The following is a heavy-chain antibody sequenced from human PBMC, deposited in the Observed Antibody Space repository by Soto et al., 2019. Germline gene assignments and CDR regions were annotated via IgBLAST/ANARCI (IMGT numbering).Heavy chain of an antibody. Sequence: QVQLVQSGAEVKKPGSSVKVSCKASGGTFSSYTICWVRQAPGQGLEWMGRIIPILGIANYAQKFQGRVMITADKSTSTAYMELSSLRSEDTAVYYCARDVGGYSYYVQEDYWGQGTLVTVSS. V-gene: IGHV1-69*08. CDR3: ARDVGGYSYYVQEDY. CDR1: GGTFSSYT. J-gene: IGHJ4*02. D-gene: IGHD5-12*01. CDR2: IIPILGIA.